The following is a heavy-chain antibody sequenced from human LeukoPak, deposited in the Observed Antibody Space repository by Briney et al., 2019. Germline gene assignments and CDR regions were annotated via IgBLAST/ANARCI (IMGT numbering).Heavy chain of an antibody. Sequence: SGGSLRLSCAASGFTFSNYGIHCVRQAPGKGLEWVAFIRYDGSNKYYADSVKGRFTISRDNSKNTLYLQMNSLRAEDTAVYYCAREQWELPRDGYYYYMDVWGKGTTVTVSS. V-gene: IGHV3-30*02. CDR2: IRYDGSNK. J-gene: IGHJ6*03. D-gene: IGHD1-26*01. CDR1: GFTFSNYG. CDR3: AREQWELPRDGYYYYMDV.